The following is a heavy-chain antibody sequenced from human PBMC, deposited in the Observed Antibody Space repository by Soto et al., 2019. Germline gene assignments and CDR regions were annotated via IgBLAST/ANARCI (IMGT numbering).Heavy chain of an antibody. D-gene: IGHD2-15*01. J-gene: IGHJ6*02. CDR2: IDPSDSYT. CDR1: GYSFTSYW. Sequence: GESLKISCKGSGYSFTSYWISWVRQMPGKGLEWMGRIDPSDSYTNYSPSFQGHVTISADKSISTAYLQWSSLKASDTAMYYCARLRGGYCSGGSCYGMDVWGQGTTVTVSS. CDR3: ARLRGGYCSGGSCYGMDV. V-gene: IGHV5-10-1*01.